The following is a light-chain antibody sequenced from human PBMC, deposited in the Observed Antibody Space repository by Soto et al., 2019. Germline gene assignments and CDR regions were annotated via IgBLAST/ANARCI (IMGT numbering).Light chain of an antibody. CDR1: SYNIGAGYD. V-gene: IGLV1-40*01. CDR2: GTN. Sequence: QSVLTQPPSVSGAPGQRVTISCTGSSYNIGAGYDVHWYQQPPGTAPKLLIYGTNNRPSGVPDRISGSRSGTSASLAITGLQTEDEADYYCQSYDSSLSGSVLFGGGTKLTVL. CDR3: QSYDSSLSGSVL. J-gene: IGLJ2*01.